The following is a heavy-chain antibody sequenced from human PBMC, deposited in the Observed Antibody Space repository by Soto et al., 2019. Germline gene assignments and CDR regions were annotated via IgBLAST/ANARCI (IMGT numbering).Heavy chain of an antibody. V-gene: IGHV4-59*01. CDR3: ARAWDRKRYGNVDY. D-gene: IGHD3-9*01. CDR2: IYYSGST. Sequence: SETLSLTCTVSGGSISSYYWSWIRQPPGKGLEWIGYIYYSGSTNYNPSLKSRVTISVDTSKNQFSLKLSSVTAADTAVYYCARAWDRKRYGNVDYCGQGTLVTVSS. CDR1: GGSISSYY. J-gene: IGHJ4*02.